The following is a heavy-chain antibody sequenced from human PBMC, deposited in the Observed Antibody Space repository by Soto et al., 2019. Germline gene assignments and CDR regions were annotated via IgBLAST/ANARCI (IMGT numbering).Heavy chain of an antibody. CDR2: ISVSGAYT. CDR3: ATRHLEHCSGGTCNPSDF. J-gene: IGHJ4*02. D-gene: IGHD2-15*01. V-gene: IGHV3-23*01. Sequence: PGGSLRLSCAVSGLTFTSFAMNWVRQAPGKGLEWVSTISVSGAYTYYADSVKGRFTISSDNSKNTLYLQMNSLRADDTAMYYCATRHLEHCSGGTCNPSDFWGQGTLVTVSS. CDR1: GLTFTSFA.